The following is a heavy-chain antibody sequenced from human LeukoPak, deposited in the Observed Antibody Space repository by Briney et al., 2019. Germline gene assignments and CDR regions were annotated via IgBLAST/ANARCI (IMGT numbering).Heavy chain of an antibody. CDR3: ARGAPFDY. CDR1: GYSFSNYW. Sequence: PGESLKISCKGSGYSFSNYWIGWVRQMPWKGLEWMGIIYPGDSDIRYGPSFQGQVTISADTSISTAYLQWSSLKTSDSAIYYCARGAPFDYWGQGTLVTVSS. D-gene: IGHD2/OR15-2a*01. V-gene: IGHV5-51*01. J-gene: IGHJ4*02. CDR2: IYPGDSDI.